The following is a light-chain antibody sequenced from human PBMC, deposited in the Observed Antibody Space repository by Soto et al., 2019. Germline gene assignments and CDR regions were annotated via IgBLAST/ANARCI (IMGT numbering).Light chain of an antibody. V-gene: IGLV3-1*01. CDR2: QDS. CDR3: QAWDSAGV. J-gene: IGLJ2*01. Sequence: SYELTQPPSVSVSPGQTASITCSGDKLGDKYACWYQQKPGQSPVLVICQDSKRPSGIPERFSGSNSGNTATLTISGTQAMDEADYYCQAWDSAGVFGGGTKLTVL. CDR1: KLGDKY.